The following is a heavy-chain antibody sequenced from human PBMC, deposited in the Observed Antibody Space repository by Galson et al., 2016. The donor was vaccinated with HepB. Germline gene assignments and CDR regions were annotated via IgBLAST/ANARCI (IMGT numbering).Heavy chain of an antibody. J-gene: IGHJ3*01. V-gene: IGHV1-69*13. CDR2: IIPKFGTA. CDR1: GGSLSNYA. Sequence: SVKVSCKASGGSLSNYAFSWVRQAPGQGLEWMGGIIPKFGTAQYAQKFQGRVTITADEITNAAYMELSSLRSEDTAVYYCAREWLQFSAFDVWGQGTLVTVSS. D-gene: IGHD5-24*01. CDR3: AREWLQFSAFDV.